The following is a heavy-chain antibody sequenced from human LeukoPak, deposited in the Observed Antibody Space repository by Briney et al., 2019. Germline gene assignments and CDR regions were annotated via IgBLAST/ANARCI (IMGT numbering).Heavy chain of an antibody. V-gene: IGHV3-7*03. CDR3: ARFAYCGGHCWYYFDY. CDR2: IKQDGSGL. D-gene: IGHD2-21*02. Sequence: GGSLRLSCAASGFTFSSYWMSWVRQAPGKGLEWVANIKQDGSGLYYVESVKGRFTISGDNAKNSLYLRMTSLRAEDTAVYYCARFAYCGGHCWYYFDYWGQGSLVTVSS. CDR1: GFTFSSYW. J-gene: IGHJ4*02.